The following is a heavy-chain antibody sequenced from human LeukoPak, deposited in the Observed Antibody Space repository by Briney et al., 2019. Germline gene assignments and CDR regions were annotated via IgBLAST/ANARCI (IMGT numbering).Heavy chain of an antibody. Sequence: GGSLRLSCAASGFTFSSYSMNWVRQAPGKGLEWVSSISNSSSYIYYADSVKGRFTISRDNAKNSLYLQMNSLRAEDTAVYYCARDSMIVVVIRPLDYWGQGTLVTVSS. CDR2: ISNSSSYI. J-gene: IGHJ4*02. V-gene: IGHV3-21*01. CDR1: GFTFSSYS. D-gene: IGHD3-22*01. CDR3: ARDSMIVVVIRPLDY.